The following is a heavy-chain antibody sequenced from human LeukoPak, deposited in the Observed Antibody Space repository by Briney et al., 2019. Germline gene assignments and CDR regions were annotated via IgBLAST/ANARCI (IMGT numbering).Heavy chain of an antibody. V-gene: IGHV1-18*01. J-gene: IGHJ3*02. CDR1: GYTFSNFD. D-gene: IGHD3-22*01. Sequence: ASVKVSCKASGYTFSNFDINWVRQAPGQGLEWMGWISAYNGNTNYAQKLQGRVTMTTDTSPSTAYMELRSLRSDDTAVYYCARTVPYYDDAFDIWGQGTVVTVSS. CDR2: ISAYNGNT. CDR3: ARTVPYYDDAFDI.